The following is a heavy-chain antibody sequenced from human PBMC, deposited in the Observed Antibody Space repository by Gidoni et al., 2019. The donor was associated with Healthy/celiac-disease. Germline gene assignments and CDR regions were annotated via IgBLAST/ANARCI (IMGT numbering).Heavy chain of an antibody. D-gene: IGHD2-2*01. CDR2: SYYGGSP. CDR1: GGSISSYY. CDR3: EREGSYAPDAFDI. J-gene: IGHJ3*02. Sequence: QVQLQESGPGLVKPSATLSFTCTVSGGSISSYYWSWIRQPPGKGLEWLGYSYYGGSPNYNPSLKSRVTISVDTSKNQFSLKLSSVAAADAAVYYCEREGSYAPDAFDIWGQGTMVTVSS. V-gene: IGHV4-59*01.